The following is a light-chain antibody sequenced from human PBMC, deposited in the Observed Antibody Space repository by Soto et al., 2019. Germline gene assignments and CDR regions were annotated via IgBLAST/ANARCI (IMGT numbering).Light chain of an antibody. CDR1: SSDVGGYNY. J-gene: IGLJ1*01. Sequence: QSALTQPASVSGSPGQSITISCTGTSSDVGGYNYVSWYQQHPGKAPKLMIYEVTDRPPGVSNRFSGSKSGNTASLTISGLQAEDEADYYCSSYTSGSTPDVFGTGTKLTVL. CDR2: EVT. V-gene: IGLV2-14*01. CDR3: SSYTSGSTPDV.